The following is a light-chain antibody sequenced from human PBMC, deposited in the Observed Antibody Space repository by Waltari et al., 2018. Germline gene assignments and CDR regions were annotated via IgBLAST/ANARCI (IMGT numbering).Light chain of an antibody. CDR1: QSVSSN. CDR3: QQYNNWPPYT. J-gene: IGKJ2*01. Sequence: EIVMTQSPATLSVSPGERATLSCGASQSVSSNLAWYQQKPGQAPRLLIYGAPTRAAGIPARFSGSGYGTEFSLTISSMQSEDFAVYYCQQYNNWPPYTFGQGTKLEIK. CDR2: GAP. V-gene: IGKV3-15*01.